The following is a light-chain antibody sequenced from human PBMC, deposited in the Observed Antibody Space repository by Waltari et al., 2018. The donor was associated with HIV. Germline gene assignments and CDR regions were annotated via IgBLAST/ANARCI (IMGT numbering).Light chain of an antibody. CDR3: QVWDMTSDHFV. V-gene: IGLV3-21*02. CDR2: DDV. Sequence: SYVLTQPPSVSVAPGQTARITCGGNNIGAKIVHWYRQTLVQAPVLVVYDDVERPSGMSDRFSGSNSGNTATLLITGTDVGDEAEYYCQVWDMTSDHFVFGPGTTVTVL. CDR1: NIGAKI. J-gene: IGLJ1*01.